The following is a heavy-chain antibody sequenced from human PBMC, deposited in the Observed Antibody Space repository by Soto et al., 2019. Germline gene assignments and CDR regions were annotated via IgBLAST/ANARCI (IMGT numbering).Heavy chain of an antibody. CDR1: GGTFNRYA. CDR2: IIPIFGIG. V-gene: IGHV1-69*01. J-gene: IGHJ6*02. Sequence: QVQLVQSGAEVKKPGSSVKVSCKASGGTFNRYAISWVRQAPGQGLEWIGGIIPIFGIGNDAQRFQGRVTITADESTGTAYMELSSLRSEDTGVYYCARSAITLFGVVSIPPHFYSEMDVWGQGTTVIVSS. CDR3: ARSAITLFGVVSIPPHFYSEMDV. D-gene: IGHD3-3*01.